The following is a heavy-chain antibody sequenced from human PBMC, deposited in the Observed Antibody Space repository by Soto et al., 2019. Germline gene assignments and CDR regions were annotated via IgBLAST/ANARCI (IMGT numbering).Heavy chain of an antibody. V-gene: IGHV4-34*01. J-gene: IGHJ6*03. CDR3: ARGGRVTLLGNYDIVVVPAARHYYYYMDV. D-gene: IGHD2-2*01. CDR2: INHSGST. Sequence: SETLSLTCAVYGGSFSGYYWSWIRQPPGKGLEWIGEINHSGSTNYNPSLKSRVTISVDTSKNQFSLKLSSVTAADTAVYYCARGGRVTLLGNYDIVVVPAARHYYYYMDVWGKGTTVTVSS. CDR1: GGSFSGYY.